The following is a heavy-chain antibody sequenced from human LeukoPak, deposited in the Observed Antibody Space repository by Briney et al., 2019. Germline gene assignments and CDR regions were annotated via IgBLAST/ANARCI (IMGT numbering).Heavy chain of an antibody. J-gene: IGHJ4*02. CDR2: IYYTGST. V-gene: IGHV4-59*01. D-gene: IGHD2-2*01. CDR3: ARVYQSAEYYFDY. Sequence: SATLSLTCTVSGGSIDSYYWSWIRQPPGKGLEWIGYIYYTGSTEYHPSLKSRVTISLDTSKNQFSLKLTSVTAADTAVYYCARVYQSAEYYFDYWGQGNLVSVSS. CDR1: GGSIDSYY.